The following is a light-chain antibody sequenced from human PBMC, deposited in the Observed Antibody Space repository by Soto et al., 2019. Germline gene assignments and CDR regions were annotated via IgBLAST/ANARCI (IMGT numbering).Light chain of an antibody. J-gene: IGKJ1*01. CDR3: QQYYSTPWT. V-gene: IGKV4-1*01. CDR2: WAS. Sequence: DIVMTQSPDSLAVSLGERATINCKSSQSVLYSSNNKYYLAWYQQKPGQPPKLLIYWASTRESGVPDRFSGSGSGTDFTLTISSLQAEDVAVYSCQQYYSTPWTFGQGTKVEIK. CDR1: QSVLYSSNNKYY.